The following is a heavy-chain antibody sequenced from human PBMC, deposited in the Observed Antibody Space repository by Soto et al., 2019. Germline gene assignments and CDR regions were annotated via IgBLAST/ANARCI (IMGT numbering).Heavy chain of an antibody. CDR3: ARGGWRHIDY. J-gene: IGHJ4*02. D-gene: IGHD3-3*01. V-gene: IGHV4-59*08. Sequence: QVQLQESGPGLAKPSETLSLTCTVSGGSISTYYWSWIRQHPGKGLEWMGYIYYSGSTNYNPSLQSRVTISVDTSKNQFSLKLSSVTAADTAVYYCARGGWRHIDYWGQGTLVTVSS. CDR2: IYYSGST. CDR1: GGSISTYY.